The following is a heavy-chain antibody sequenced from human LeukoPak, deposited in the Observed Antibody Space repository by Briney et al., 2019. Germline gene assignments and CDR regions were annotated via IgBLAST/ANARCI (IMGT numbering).Heavy chain of an antibody. J-gene: IGHJ4*02. CDR2: INWNGGNT. D-gene: IGHD5-24*01. CDR3: ARDRGWLQYIDY. V-gene: IGHV3-20*04. CDR1: GFTFGDYG. Sequence: PGGSLRLSCAASGFTFGDYGMSWVRQAPGKGLEWVSSINWNGGNTAYADSVKGRFTISRDTAKDSLYLQLNSLRAEDTALYYCARDRGWLQYIDYCGQGTLVTVSS.